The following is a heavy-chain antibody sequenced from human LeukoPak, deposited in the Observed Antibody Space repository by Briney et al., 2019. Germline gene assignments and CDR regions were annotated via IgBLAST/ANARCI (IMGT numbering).Heavy chain of an antibody. V-gene: IGHV1-69*04. J-gene: IGHJ4*02. CDR2: IIPILGIA. CDR1: GGTFSSYA. Sequence: GASVKVSCKASGGTFSSYAISWVRQAPGQGLEWMGRIIPILGIANYAQKFQGRVTITADKSTSTACMELSSLRSEDTAVYYCARENYYGSGSYYGNFDYWGQGTLVTVSS. D-gene: IGHD3-10*01. CDR3: ARENYYGSGSYYGNFDY.